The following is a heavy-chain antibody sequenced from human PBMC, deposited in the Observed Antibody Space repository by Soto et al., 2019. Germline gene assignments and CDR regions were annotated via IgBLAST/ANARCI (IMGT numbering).Heavy chain of an antibody. CDR2: ISYDGSNK. J-gene: IGHJ4*02. V-gene: IGHV3-30-3*01. CDR1: GFAFNTYS. CDR3: AKVSPMGYFFDF. Sequence: GGSLRLSCAASGFAFNTYSMHWVRQAPGRGLEWVAVISYDGSNKFYADSVKGRFTISRDNSKNTLYLEMNSLRGEDTAVYYCAKVSPMGYFFDFWGQGTLVTAPQ.